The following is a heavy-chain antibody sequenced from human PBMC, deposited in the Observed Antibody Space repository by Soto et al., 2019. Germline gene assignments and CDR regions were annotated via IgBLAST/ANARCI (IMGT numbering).Heavy chain of an antibody. CDR3: ASCARNDCYTAWGLQFFDI. D-gene: IGHD2-2*02. CDR2: IYHSGTT. CDR1: SFSISSGYY. Sequence: SETLSLTCAVSSFSISSGYYWGWVRQPPGKGLEWIGSIYHSGTTNYSPSLKSRVTISIDTSKNQFSLTLRSVTAADAAVYYCASCARNDCYTAWGLQFFDIWGQGALVTVSS. V-gene: IGHV4-38-2*01. J-gene: IGHJ4*02.